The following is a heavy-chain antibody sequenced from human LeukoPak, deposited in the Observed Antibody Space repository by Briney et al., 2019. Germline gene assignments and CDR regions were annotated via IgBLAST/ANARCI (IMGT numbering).Heavy chain of an antibody. D-gene: IGHD2-15*01. CDR3: ARDPGLRGYYYYMDV. J-gene: IGHJ6*03. CDR1: GYTFTNYY. CDR2: INPSTGST. Sequence: ASVKVSCKASGYTFTNYYIHWVRQAPGQGLEWMGIINPSTGSTSYAQRFQGRVTMTRDMSMSIVYMELSSLRSEDTAVYYCARDPGLRGYYYYMDVWGKGTTVTVSS. V-gene: IGHV1-46*01.